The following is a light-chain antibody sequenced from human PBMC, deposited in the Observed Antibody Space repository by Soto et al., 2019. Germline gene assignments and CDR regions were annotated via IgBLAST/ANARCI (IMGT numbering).Light chain of an antibody. CDR3: LQHNIYPLT. V-gene: IGKV1-17*01. CDR1: EGIGND. CDR2: DVS. J-gene: IGKJ4*01. Sequence: QRTQSISTQRECVVERESVACRASEGIGNDLGWYQQKPGKAPKGLIYDVSNLQSGVPSRFSGSGSGTEFTLTITSLQPEDFATYFCLQHNIYPLTFGGGTKVDIK.